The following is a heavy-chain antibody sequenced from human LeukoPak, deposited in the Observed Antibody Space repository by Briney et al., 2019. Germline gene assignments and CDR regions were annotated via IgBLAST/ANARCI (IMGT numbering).Heavy chain of an antibody. CDR1: GFTFSSYS. D-gene: IGHD2-21*01. CDR3: AKIILGINWFDP. J-gene: IGHJ5*02. CDR2: ISSSSYI. V-gene: IGHV3-21*04. Sequence: GGSLRLSCAASGFTFSSYSMNWVRQAPGKGLEWVSSISSSSYIYYADSVKGRFTISRDNAKNSLYLQMNSLRAEDTAVYYCAKIILGINWFDPWGQGTLVTVSS.